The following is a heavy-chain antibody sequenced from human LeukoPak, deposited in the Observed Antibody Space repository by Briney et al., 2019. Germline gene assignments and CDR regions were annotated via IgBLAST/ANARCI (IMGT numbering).Heavy chain of an antibody. CDR1: GYTFTGYY. D-gene: IGHD3-10*01. Sequence: ASVKVSCKASGYTFTGYYIHWVRQAPGQGLEWMGWISPDSGGTNYAQKFQGRVTMTTDTSTSTAYMELRSLRSDDTAVYYCARDGSPYGSGSYYWFDPWGQGTLVTVSS. CDR3: ARDGSPYGSGSYYWFDP. CDR2: ISPDSGGT. V-gene: IGHV1-2*02. J-gene: IGHJ5*02.